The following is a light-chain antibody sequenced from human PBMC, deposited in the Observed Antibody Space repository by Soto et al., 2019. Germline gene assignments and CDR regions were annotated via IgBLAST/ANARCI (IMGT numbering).Light chain of an antibody. CDR2: AAS. J-gene: IGKJ3*01. CDR3: NQYYIYPPS. V-gene: IGKV1-16*02. Sequence: DIQMTQSPASLSASVGDRVTITCRASQDISTFLAWYQQKPGKAPKSPIHAASILQSGFPSKFSGNGSGTDFTLTIRTLQPDDFATYDCNQYYIYPPSFGLGTKVPFK. CDR1: QDISTF.